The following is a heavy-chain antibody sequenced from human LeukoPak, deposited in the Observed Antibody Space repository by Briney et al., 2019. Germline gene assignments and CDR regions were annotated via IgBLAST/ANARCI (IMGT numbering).Heavy chain of an antibody. D-gene: IGHD3-22*01. CDR3: TTDSYYYDSSGPYAGG. CDR2: IKSKTDGGTT. V-gene: IGHV3-15*07. J-gene: IGHJ4*02. CDR1: GFTFTNAW. Sequence: GGSLRLSCAASGFTFTNAWMNWVRQAPGKGLEWVGRIKSKTDGGTTDYAAPVKGRFTISRDDSKNTLYLQMNSLKTEDTAVYYCTTDSYYYDSSGPYAGGWGQGTLVTVSS.